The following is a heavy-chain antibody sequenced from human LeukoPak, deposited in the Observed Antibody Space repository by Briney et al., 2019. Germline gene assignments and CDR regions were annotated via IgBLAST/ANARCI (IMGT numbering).Heavy chain of an antibody. CDR3: ARESTGTTSLDY. CDR1: GFTFSSYR. D-gene: IGHD1-1*01. V-gene: IGHV3-21*01. CDR2: ISSSSSYI. J-gene: IGHJ4*02. Sequence: PGGSLRLSCAASGFTFSSYRMNWVRQAPGKGLEWVSSISSSSSYIYYADSVKGRFTISRDNAKNSLYLQMNSLRAEDTAVYYCARESTGTTSLDYWGQGTLVTVSS.